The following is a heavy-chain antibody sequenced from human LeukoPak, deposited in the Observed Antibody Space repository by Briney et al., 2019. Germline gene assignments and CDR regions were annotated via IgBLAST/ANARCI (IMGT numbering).Heavy chain of an antibody. D-gene: IGHD6-13*01. J-gene: IGHJ6*02. CDR3: ARTIGQYSNSWLYFYYGLDV. V-gene: IGHV3-74*01. CDR2: VEHDGYGT. Sequence: DPGGSLRLSCAASGFTFSSYWMSWVRQPPGKGLVWVARVEHDGYGTAYADSVKGRFTISRDSSKSTLYLQMNSLRTEDTAVYYCARTIGQYSNSWLYFYYGLDVWGQGTTVTVSS. CDR1: GFTFSSYW.